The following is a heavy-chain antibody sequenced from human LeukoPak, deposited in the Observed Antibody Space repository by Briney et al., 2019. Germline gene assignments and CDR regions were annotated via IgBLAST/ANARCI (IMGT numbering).Heavy chain of an antibody. CDR1: SGSISGYY. CDR3: ASLAGTQYYYYYMDV. D-gene: IGHD6-19*01. J-gene: IGHJ6*03. CDR2: IYTSGST. V-gene: IGHV4-4*07. Sequence: SETLSLTCTVSSGSISGYYWSWIRQPAGKGLEWIGRIYTSGSTNYNPSLNNRVTISVDTSKNQFSQKLSSVTAADTAVYYCASLAGTQYYYYYMDVWGKGTTVTVSS.